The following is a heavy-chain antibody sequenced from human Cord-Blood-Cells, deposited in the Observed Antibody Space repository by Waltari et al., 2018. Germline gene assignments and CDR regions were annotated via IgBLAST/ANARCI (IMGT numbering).Heavy chain of an antibody. V-gene: IGHV3-30-3*01. J-gene: IGHJ4*02. CDR1: GFTFSSYA. D-gene: IGHD6-13*01. Sequence: QVQLVESGGGVVKPGRSLRLSCSASGFTFSSYAMPRVRQAPGKGLEWVAVISYDGSNKYYADSVKGRFTISRDNSKNTLYLQMNSLRAEDTAVYYCAAAAGTNPFDYWGQGTLVTVSS. CDR2: ISYDGSNK. CDR3: AAAAGTNPFDY.